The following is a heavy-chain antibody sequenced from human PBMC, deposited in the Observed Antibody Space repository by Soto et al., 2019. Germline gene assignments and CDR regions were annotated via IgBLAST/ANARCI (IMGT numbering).Heavy chain of an antibody. CDR2: INSDGSTI. CDR1: GFNFGPFW. Sequence: GGSMRLSCAASGFNFGPFWMHWVRQSPGKGLVWVSHINSDGSTIVYTDSVKGRFTISRANAWSTLYMQMRSLRVDDRAVYVCVKDRGYPDSFDRWGPGKMVTLAS. D-gene: IGHD3-22*01. J-gene: IGHJ3*02. V-gene: IGHV3-74*03. CDR3: VKDRGYPDSFDR.